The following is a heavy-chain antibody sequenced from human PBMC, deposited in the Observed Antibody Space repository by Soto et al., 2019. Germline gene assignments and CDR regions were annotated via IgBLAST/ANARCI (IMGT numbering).Heavy chain of an antibody. J-gene: IGHJ5*02. Sequence: LRLSCAASGFTFSSYAMRWVRQSPWKGLEWVSAISGSGGSTYYADSVKGRFTISRDNSKNTLYLQMNSLRAEDTAVYYCAKDNLDYGDYNWFDPWGQGTLVTVSS. D-gene: IGHD4-17*01. V-gene: IGHV3-23*01. CDR2: ISGSGGST. CDR3: AKDNLDYGDYNWFDP. CDR1: GFTFSSYA.